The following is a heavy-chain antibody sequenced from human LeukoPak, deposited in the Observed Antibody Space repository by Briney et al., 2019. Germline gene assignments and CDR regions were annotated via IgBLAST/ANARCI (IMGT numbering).Heavy chain of an antibody. J-gene: IGHJ4*02. Sequence: GGSLRLSCAASGFTVRSNYMNWVRQTPGEGLEWVSAISGSGGSTYYADSVKGRFTISRDNSKNTLYLQMNSLRAEDTAVYYCARGRYNYGYIYDYWGQGTLVTVSS. V-gene: IGHV3-23*01. CDR1: GFTVRSNY. CDR2: ISGSGGST. D-gene: IGHD5-18*01. CDR3: ARGRYNYGYIYDY.